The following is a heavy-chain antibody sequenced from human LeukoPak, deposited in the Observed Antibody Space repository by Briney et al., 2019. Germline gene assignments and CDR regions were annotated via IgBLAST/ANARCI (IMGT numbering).Heavy chain of an antibody. CDR1: GFNFGDHA. CDR2: IRSKAYRGTT. Sequence: GGSLRLSCTTSGFNFGDHAMTWVRQAPGKGLEWVGFIRSKAYRGTTEYAASVKGRFTISRDDSKSVVYLQMNSLKSEDTAVYYCSRGPIQLWVHNGVDVWGQGTTVTDSS. CDR3: SRGPIQLWVHNGVDV. V-gene: IGHV3-49*04. J-gene: IGHJ6*02. D-gene: IGHD5-18*01.